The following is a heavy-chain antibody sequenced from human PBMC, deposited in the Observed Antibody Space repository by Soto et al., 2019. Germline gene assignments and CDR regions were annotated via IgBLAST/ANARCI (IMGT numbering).Heavy chain of an antibody. CDR3: ARSSGWLHDY. D-gene: IGHD6-19*01. J-gene: IGHJ4*02. CDR1: GFSLSGYW. Sequence: PGGSLRLSCAASGFSLSGYWMNWVRQAPGRGLERVAIIKQDGSERYYVDSVKGRFTISRDNAKNSLYLQMSSLRVEDTALYYCARSSGWLHDYWGQGTLVTVSS. CDR2: IKQDGSER. V-gene: IGHV3-7*01.